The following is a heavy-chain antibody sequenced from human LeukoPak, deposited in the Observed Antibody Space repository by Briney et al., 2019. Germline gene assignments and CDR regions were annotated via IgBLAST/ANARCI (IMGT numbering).Heavy chain of an antibody. V-gene: IGHV4-38-2*02. CDR1: GYSISSGYY. CDR3: AKSNGYGLVDI. J-gene: IGHJ3*02. Sequence: SETLSLTCTVSGYSISSGYYWAWIRQPPGKGLEWIGSIFYSGSTYYSPSLKSRVTISLDTSRNQFSLKLNSVTAADTAVYYCAKSNGYGLVDIWGQGTMVTVSS. D-gene: IGHD3-10*01. CDR2: IFYSGST.